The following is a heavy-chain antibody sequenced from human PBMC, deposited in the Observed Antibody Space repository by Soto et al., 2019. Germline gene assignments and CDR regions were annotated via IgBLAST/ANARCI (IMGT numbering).Heavy chain of an antibody. V-gene: IGHV1-3*05. J-gene: IGHJ4*02. D-gene: IGHD6-19*01. CDR1: GYTFTSYA. CDR2: INAGNGNT. Sequence: QVQLVQSGAEEKKPGASVKVSCKASGYTFTSYAMHWVRQAPGQRLEWMGWINAGNGNTKYSQKFQGRVTITRDTSASTGYMELSSLRSEDTAVYYCARVYSSGGIDYWGQGTLVTASS. CDR3: ARVYSSGGIDY.